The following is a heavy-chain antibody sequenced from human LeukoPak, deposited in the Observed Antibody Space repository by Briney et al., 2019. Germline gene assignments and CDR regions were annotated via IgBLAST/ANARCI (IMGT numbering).Heavy chain of an antibody. CDR3: ARPHLFGRNYYYYYMDV. D-gene: IGHD3/OR15-3a*01. V-gene: IGHV1-8*03. Sequence: ASVTVSCKASGYTFTSYDINWVRQATGQGLEWMGWMNPNSGNTGYAQKFQGRVTITADESTSTAYMELSSLRPEDTAVYYCARPHLFGRNYYYYYMDVWGKGTTVTVSS. CDR1: GYTFTSYD. CDR2: MNPNSGNT. J-gene: IGHJ6*03.